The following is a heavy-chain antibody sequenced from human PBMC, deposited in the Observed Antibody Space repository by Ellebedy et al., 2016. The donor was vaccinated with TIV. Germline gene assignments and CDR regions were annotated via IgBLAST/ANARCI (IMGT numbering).Heavy chain of an antibody. D-gene: IGHD3-10*01. Sequence: MPSETLSLTCTVSGGSISSYYWSWIRQPAGKGLEWIGRIYTSGSTNYNPSLKSRVTLAVDTPKNEFSLKLSSVTTADTAIYYCARDGVEDYFDYWGQGLLVTVSS. CDR1: GGSISSYY. J-gene: IGHJ4*02. V-gene: IGHV4-4*07. CDR3: ARDGVEDYFDY. CDR2: IYTSGST.